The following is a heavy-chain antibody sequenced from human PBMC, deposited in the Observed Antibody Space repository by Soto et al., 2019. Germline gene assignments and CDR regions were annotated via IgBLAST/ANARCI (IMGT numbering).Heavy chain of an antibody. CDR1: GFTFSSYA. CDR3: VNPRGGYCSGGSCYVIDY. V-gene: IGHV3-23*01. J-gene: IGHJ4*02. CDR2: ISGNGGTT. Sequence: ESGGGLVQPGGSLRLSCAASGFTFSSYAMNWVRQAPGKGLEWVSGISGNGGTTYYAESVKGRFTISRDNSKNTLYLQMDSLRAEDTAVYYCVNPRGGYCSGGSCYVIDYWGQGTLVTVSS. D-gene: IGHD2-15*01.